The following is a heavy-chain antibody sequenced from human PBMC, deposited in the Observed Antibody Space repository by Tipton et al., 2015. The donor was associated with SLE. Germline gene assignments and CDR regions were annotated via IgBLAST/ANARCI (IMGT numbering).Heavy chain of an antibody. CDR3: VRDYKGVFDP. Sequence: QLVQSGGGLVQPGGSLRLSCAASGFTFSNYEMNWVRQAPGKGLEWISFKTIDDSTIYYADSVKGRFTVSRDNAKNTLYLQMNGLRVDDTGVYYCVRDYKGVFDPWGQGTLVAVSS. D-gene: IGHD3-10*01. V-gene: IGHV3-48*03. CDR2: KTIDDSTI. J-gene: IGHJ5*01. CDR1: GFTFSNYE.